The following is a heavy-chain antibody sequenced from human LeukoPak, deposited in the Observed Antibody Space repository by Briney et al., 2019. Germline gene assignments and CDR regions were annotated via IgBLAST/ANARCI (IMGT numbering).Heavy chain of an antibody. V-gene: IGHV3-48*03. J-gene: IGHJ3*02. CDR3: ARGGSYLSAFDI. Sequence: GGSLRLSCAASGFTFSSYEMNWVRQAPGKGLEWVSYIDSSGSNIHYADSVKGRFTISRDNAKNSMYLQMNSQRAEDTAVYYCARGGSYLSAFDIWGQGTMVTVSS. CDR1: GFTFSSYE. D-gene: IGHD1-26*01. CDR2: IDSSGSNI.